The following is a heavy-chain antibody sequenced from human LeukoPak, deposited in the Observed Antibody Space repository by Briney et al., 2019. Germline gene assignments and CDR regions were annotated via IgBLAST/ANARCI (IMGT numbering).Heavy chain of an antibody. D-gene: IGHD1-1*01. J-gene: IGHJ4*02. CDR2: ISYDGSNR. Sequence: GGTLRLSCAASGFTFSSYAMHWVRQAPGKGLEWVALISYDGSNRYYADSVKGRFTISRDNSKNTLYLQMNSLKGEDTAVYYCAKVGDNWDFDYWGQGTLVTVSS. CDR3: AKVGDNWDFDY. CDR1: GFTFSSYA. V-gene: IGHV3-30*18.